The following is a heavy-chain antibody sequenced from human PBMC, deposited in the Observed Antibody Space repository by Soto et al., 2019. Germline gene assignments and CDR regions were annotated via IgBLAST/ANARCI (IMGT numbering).Heavy chain of an antibody. Sequence: EVQLVESGGGLVQPGGSLRLSCAASGFSFSSYDMHWVRQTAGKGLEWLSGIGSTGDTYYPGSVKGRFTISRENARNSLFLQMNSLRAGDTAVYYCVRGDGGSSYSDFDFWGQGTLVTVSS. D-gene: IGHD2-15*01. CDR1: GFSFSSYD. CDR3: VRGDGGSSYSDFDF. V-gene: IGHV3-13*04. CDR2: IGSTGDT. J-gene: IGHJ4*02.